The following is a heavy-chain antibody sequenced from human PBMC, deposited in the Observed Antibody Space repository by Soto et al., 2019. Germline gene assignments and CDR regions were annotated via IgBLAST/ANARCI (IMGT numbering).Heavy chain of an antibody. CDR3: ARRWSGTDY. CDR2: VHHSGTT. J-gene: IGHJ4*02. V-gene: IGHV4-59*01. D-gene: IGHD3-10*01. Sequence: SETLSLTCTVSGGSIGIYYWNWIRQSPGKGLEWVGYVHHSGTTSYNPSLEGRATISLDTSKNQFSLRLSSVTAADTAVYYCARRWSGTDYWGQGTLVTVSS. CDR1: GGSIGIYY.